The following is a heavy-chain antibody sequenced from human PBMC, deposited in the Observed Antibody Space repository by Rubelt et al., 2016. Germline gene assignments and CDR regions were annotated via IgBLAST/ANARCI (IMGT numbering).Heavy chain of an antibody. Sequence: QLQLQESGPGLVKPSETLSLTCTVSGASISSRSYFWGWIRQPPGKGLEWIGSTQYSGSTYYNAVLKSRATISVDTSKSALSRKLSSGTAAVTAVYYCARHPTALDIDYFDYWGQGTLVTVSS. CDR2: TQYSGST. D-gene: IGHD5-18*01. V-gene: IGHV4-39*01. J-gene: IGHJ4*02. CDR1: GASISSRSYF. CDR3: ARHPTALDIDYFDY.